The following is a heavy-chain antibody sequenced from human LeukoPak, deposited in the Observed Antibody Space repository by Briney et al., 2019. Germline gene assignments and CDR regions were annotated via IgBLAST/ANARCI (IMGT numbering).Heavy chain of an antibody. D-gene: IGHD5-18*01. CDR1: GFTFSSYS. CDR3: ARDHERYGYGYESFDY. Sequence: GGSLRLSCAASGFTFSSYSMNCARQAPGKGLEWVSSISSSSSYIYYADSVKGRFTISRDNAKNSLYLQMNSLRAEDTAVYYCARDHERYGYGYESFDYWGQGTLVTVSS. V-gene: IGHV3-21*01. CDR2: ISSSSSYI. J-gene: IGHJ4*02.